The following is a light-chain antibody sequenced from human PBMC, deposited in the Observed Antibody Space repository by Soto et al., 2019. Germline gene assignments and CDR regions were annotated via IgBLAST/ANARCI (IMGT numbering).Light chain of an antibody. J-gene: IGKJ4*01. V-gene: IGKV3-11*01. CDR2: DAS. CDR1: QSVTSS. Sequence: EIVLTQSPGTLSLSPGERATLSCRASQSVTSSLVWYQQKPGQAPRLLMYDASNRATGIPARFSGSGSGTDFPLTISRLEPEDSAVYYCQQRSTWPRTFGGGTKVE. CDR3: QQRSTWPRT.